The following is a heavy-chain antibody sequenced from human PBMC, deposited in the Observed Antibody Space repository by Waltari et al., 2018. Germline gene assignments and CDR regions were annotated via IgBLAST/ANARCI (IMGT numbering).Heavy chain of an antibody. CDR3: ARGQQQLDY. Sequence: QVQLVQSGAEVKKPGASVTVSCKASGYTFTGYYMRWVRQAPGQGLEWMERINPNSGDTTYAQKFQGRVTMTRDTSNSTAYMELSRLRSDDTAVYYCARGQQQLDYWGQGTLVTVSS. D-gene: IGHD6-13*01. J-gene: IGHJ4*02. CDR1: GYTFTGYY. CDR2: INPNSGDT. V-gene: IGHV1-2*06.